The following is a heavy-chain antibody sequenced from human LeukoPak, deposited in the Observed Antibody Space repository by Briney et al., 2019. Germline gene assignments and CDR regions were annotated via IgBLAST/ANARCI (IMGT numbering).Heavy chain of an antibody. CDR3: ARHGIGYFDL. CDR2: IYTSGST. Sequence: PSETLSLTCTVSGGSISSYYWSWIRQPPGKGLEWIGYIYTSGSTNYNPSLKSRVTISVDTSKNQFSLKLSSVTAADTAVYYSARHGIGYFDLWGRGTLVTVSS. J-gene: IGHJ2*01. V-gene: IGHV4-4*09. CDR1: GGSISSYY.